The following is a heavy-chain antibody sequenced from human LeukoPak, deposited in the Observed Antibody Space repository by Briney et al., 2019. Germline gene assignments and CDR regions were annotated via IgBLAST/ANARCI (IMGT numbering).Heavy chain of an antibody. J-gene: IGHJ3*02. CDR1: GYSICSGYY. CDR2: IYHSGST. Sequence: PSETLSLTCTVSGYSICSGYYWGWIRQPPGKGLEGIGSIYHSGSTYYNPSLKSRVTISVDTSKNQFSLKLSPVTAADTAVYYCARGGYGDYGPDSFDIWGQGTMVTVSS. CDR3: ARGGYGDYGPDSFDI. D-gene: IGHD4-17*01. V-gene: IGHV4-38-2*02.